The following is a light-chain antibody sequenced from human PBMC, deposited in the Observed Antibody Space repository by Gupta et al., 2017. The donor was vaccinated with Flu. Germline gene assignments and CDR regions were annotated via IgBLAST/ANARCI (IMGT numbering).Light chain of an antibody. J-gene: IGLJ2*01. CDR3: SSYTSSSTVV. CDR2: EVS. CDR1: SSDVGGYNY. V-gene: IGLV2-14*01. Sequence: QSALTHPASVSGSPGQSITISCTGTSSDVGGYNYVSWYQQHPGKAPKLMIYEVSNRPSGVSNRFSGAKSGNTASLTISGIQAEDEADYYCSSYTSSSTVVFGGGTKLTVL.